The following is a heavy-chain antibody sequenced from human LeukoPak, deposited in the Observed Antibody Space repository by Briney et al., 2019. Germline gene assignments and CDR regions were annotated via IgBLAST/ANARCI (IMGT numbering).Heavy chain of an antibody. CDR2: IKQDGSEK. V-gene: IGHV3-7*03. CDR1: GFTFSDYW. Sequence: GGSLRLSCAASGFTFSDYWMSWVRQAPGKGLEWVANIKQDGSEKYYVDSVKGRFTISRDNAKNSLYLQMNSLRAEDTAVYYCASRYFDYWGQGTLVTVSS. CDR3: ASRYFDY. J-gene: IGHJ4*02.